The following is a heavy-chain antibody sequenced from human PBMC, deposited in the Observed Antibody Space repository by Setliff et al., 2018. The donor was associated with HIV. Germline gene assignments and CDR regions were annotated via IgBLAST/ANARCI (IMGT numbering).Heavy chain of an antibody. V-gene: IGHV4-59*12. CDR1: GGSISSSY. D-gene: IGHD3-3*01. CDR3: ARNTFGSDSERLDS. Sequence: SETLSLTCTVSGGSISSSYWSWIRQPPGKGLEWIGYIYYSGSTNYNPSLKSRVTISVDTSEKQFSLKLSSVTAADTAVYYCARNTFGSDSERLDSWGQGTLVTVSS. CDR2: IYYSGST. J-gene: IGHJ4*02.